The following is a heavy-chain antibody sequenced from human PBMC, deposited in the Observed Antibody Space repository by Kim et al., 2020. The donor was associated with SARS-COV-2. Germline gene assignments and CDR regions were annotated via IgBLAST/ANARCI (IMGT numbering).Heavy chain of an antibody. CDR2: IIPIFGTA. CDR1: GGTFSSYA. CDR3: ARSAAAVIYYYYGMDV. D-gene: IGHD6-13*01. V-gene: IGHV1-69*13. Sequence: SVKVSCKASGGTFSSYAISWVRQAPGQGLEWMGGIIPIFGTANYAQKFQGRVTITADESTSTAYMELSSLRSEDTAVYYCARSAAAVIYYYYGMDVWGQGTTVTVSS. J-gene: IGHJ6*02.